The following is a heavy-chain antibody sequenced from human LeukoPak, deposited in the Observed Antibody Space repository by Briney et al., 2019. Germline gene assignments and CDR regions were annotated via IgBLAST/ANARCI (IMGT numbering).Heavy chain of an antibody. CDR3: VRHSYIWGTSRIYFFDY. Sequence: PGGSLRLSCEASGFTFSDFGMNWVRQTPGKGLEWVSSISSSSTYIYYADSVKGRFTISRDNAKKSLYLQMDSLRVEDTAVFYCVRHSYIWGTSRIYFFDYWGQGALVTVSS. CDR2: ISSSSTYI. CDR1: GFTFSDFG. J-gene: IGHJ4*02. V-gene: IGHV3-21*01. D-gene: IGHD3-16*02.